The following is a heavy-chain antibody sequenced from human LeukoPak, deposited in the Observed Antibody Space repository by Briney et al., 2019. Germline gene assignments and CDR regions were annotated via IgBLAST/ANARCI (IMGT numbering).Heavy chain of an antibody. Sequence: ASVNVSFKASVYTFTSYDINWVRQATGQGLEWMGWMNPNSGNTGYAQKFQGRVTMTRNTSISTAYMELSSLRSEDTAVYYCARGGGPGLRLGPYYYYYGMDVWGQGTTVTVSS. D-gene: IGHD5-12*01. CDR1: VYTFTSYD. V-gene: IGHV1-8*01. CDR3: ARGGGPGLRLGPYYYYYGMDV. CDR2: MNPNSGNT. J-gene: IGHJ6*02.